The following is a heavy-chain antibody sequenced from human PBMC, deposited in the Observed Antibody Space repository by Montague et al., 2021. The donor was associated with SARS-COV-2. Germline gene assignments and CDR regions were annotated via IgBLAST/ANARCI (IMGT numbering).Heavy chain of an antibody. V-gene: IGHV4-34*01. Sequence: SETLSLTCTVYGGSFSGYYWSWIRQPPGEGLEWIGEINHSGSTNYNPSLKSRVTISVDTSKNHFSLKLSSVTAADTAVYYCARSGGVYTESYYLADYYYGMDVWGQGTTVTVSS. CDR2: INHSGST. J-gene: IGHJ6*02. CDR3: ARSGGVYTESYYLADYYYGMDV. CDR1: GGSFSGYY. D-gene: IGHD1-26*01.